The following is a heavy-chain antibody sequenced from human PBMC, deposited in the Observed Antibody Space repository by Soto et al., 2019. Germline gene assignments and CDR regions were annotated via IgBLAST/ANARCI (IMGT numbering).Heavy chain of an antibody. CDR2: IYYSGST. D-gene: IGHD3-10*01. CDR3: ARQTPSMVRGVIIDY. CDR1: GGSISSSSYY. J-gene: IGHJ4*02. V-gene: IGHV4-39*01. Sequence: QLQLQESGPGLVKPSETLSLTCTVSGGSISSSSYYWGWIRQPPGKGLEWIGSIYYSGSTYYNPSLKSRVTISVDTSKNQFSLKLSSVTAADTAVYYCARQTPSMVRGVIIDYWGQGTLVTVSS.